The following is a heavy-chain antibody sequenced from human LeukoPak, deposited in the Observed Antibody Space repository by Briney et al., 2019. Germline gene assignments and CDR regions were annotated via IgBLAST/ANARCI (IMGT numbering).Heavy chain of an antibody. J-gene: IGHJ1*01. Sequence: ETSEALSLTCAVYGLAFSTYYWSWIRQPPGKGLEWGGEINHSGSTNYNPSLKSRVTISIDTSKNQFSLKLTSVTAADTAVYYCARPGGRSGLAEYFQYWGQGTLVTVSS. CDR1: GLAFSTYY. CDR3: ARPGGRSGLAEYFQY. CDR2: INHSGST. V-gene: IGHV4-34*01. D-gene: IGHD6-19*01.